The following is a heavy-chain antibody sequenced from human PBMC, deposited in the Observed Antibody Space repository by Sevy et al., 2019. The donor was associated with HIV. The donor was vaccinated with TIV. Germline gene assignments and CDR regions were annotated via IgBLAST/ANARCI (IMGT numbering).Heavy chain of an antibody. V-gene: IGHV3-66*02. CDR3: AREATRYCSGGDCSRRNYYFYMDI. D-gene: IGHD2-15*01. CDR1: GFTVGSTY. Sequence: GGSLRLSCAASGFTVGSTYMSWVRQAPGKGLEWVSIIYSGGNTYYADSVKGRFIISRADSRNTLYLQMNSPRGEDRAVYFCAREATRYCSGGDCSRRNYYFYMDIWGKGTTVTVSS. CDR2: IYSGGNT. J-gene: IGHJ6*03.